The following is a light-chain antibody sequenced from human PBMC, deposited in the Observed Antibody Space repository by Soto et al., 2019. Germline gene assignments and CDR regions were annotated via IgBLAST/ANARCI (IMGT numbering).Light chain of an antibody. CDR3: PQSYSTPPT. CDR1: HTINNY. CDR2: AAS. V-gene: IGKV1-39*01. J-gene: IGKJ1*01. Sequence: DSQMTQSPSSLSASVGDRVTITCRAGHTINNYLNWYQQRPGKAPKLLIYAASSLQSGVPSRFRGSGSVTDFNLTITSLQPEDFATYFCPQSYSTPPTFGQGTKVEIK.